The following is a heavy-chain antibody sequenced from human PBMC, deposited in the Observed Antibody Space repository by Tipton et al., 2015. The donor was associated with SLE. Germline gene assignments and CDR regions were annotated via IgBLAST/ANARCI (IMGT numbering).Heavy chain of an antibody. Sequence: TLSLTCTVSGGSISSYYWTWIRQPPGKGLEWIGYIYYSGSTYYNPSLKSRVTISVDTSKNQFSLKLSSVTAADTAVYYCARIGELAEYFQHWGQGTLVTVSS. CDR1: GGSISSYY. J-gene: IGHJ1*01. V-gene: IGHV4-59*12. D-gene: IGHD1-26*01. CDR2: IYYSGST. CDR3: ARIGELAEYFQH.